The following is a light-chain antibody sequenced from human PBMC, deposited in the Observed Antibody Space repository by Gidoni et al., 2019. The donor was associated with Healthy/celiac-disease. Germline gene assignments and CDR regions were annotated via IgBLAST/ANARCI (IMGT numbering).Light chain of an antibody. Sequence: DIQMTQSPSSLSASVGDRVTITCRASQSIISYLNWYQQKPGKAPKLLIYAASSLQSGVPSRFSGSGSGTDFTLTISSLQPEDFATYYCQQSYRTPLTFGGXTKVEIK. CDR1: QSIISY. J-gene: IGKJ4*01. CDR2: AAS. CDR3: QQSYRTPLT. V-gene: IGKV1-39*01.